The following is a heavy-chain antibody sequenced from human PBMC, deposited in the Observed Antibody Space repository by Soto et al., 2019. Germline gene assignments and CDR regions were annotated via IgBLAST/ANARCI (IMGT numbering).Heavy chain of an antibody. D-gene: IGHD4-17*01. V-gene: IGHV4-39*01. CDR2: IYYSGST. CDR3: ARPRDYYLGGNKNWFDP. CDR1: GGSISSSGYY. Sequence: SETLSLTCTVSGGSISSSGYYWGWIRQPPGKGLEWIGNIYYSGSTYYNPSLKSRVTLSVDTSKNQFSLKLSSVTAADTAVYYCARPRDYYLGGNKNWFDPWGQGTLVTVSS. J-gene: IGHJ5*02.